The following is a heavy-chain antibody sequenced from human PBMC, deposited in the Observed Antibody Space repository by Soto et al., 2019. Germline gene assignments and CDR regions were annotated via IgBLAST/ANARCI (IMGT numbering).Heavy chain of an antibody. CDR3: AREVVTAIGGFDY. CDR1: VGSFRVYY. CDR2: INHSGST. J-gene: IGHJ4*02. V-gene: IGHV4-34*01. D-gene: IGHD2-21*02. Sequence: SETLSLKCAVDVGSFRVYYCGWLRQPPGKGLEWIGEINHSGSTNYNPSLKSRVTISVDTSKNQFSLKLSSVTAADTAVYYCAREVVTAIGGFDYWGQGTLVTVS.